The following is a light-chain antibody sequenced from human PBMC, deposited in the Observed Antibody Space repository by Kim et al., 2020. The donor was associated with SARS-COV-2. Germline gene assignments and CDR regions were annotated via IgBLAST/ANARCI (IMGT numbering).Light chain of an antibody. CDR1: QSINRDF. V-gene: IGKV3-20*01. CDR3: HQYGSSPRT. Sequence: LSPGESATLSCRASQSINRDFLAWYQQKPGQAPRLLVHSASTRATGIADRFSGSGSGTDFTLTISRLEPEDFAVYFCHQYGSSPRTFGQGTKVEI. CDR2: SAS. J-gene: IGKJ2*01.